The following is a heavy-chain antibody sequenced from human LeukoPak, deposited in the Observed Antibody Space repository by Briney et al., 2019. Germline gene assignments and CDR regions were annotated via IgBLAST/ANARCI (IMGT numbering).Heavy chain of an antibody. CDR2: ISSSSSYI. CDR3: ARDLSRVRGYYGHIAY. Sequence: GGSLRPSCAASGFTFSSYSMNWVRQAPGRGLEGVSSISSSSSYIDYADSVKGRFTISRDNAKNSLSLQMNTLRAEDTAVYYCARDLSRVRGYYGHIAYWGQGILVTVSS. D-gene: IGHD1-26*01. CDR1: GFTFSSYS. J-gene: IGHJ4*02. V-gene: IGHV3-21*01.